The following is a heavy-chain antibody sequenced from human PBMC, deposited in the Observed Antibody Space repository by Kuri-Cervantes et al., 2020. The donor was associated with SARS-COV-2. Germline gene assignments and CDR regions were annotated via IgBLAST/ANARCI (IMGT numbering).Heavy chain of an antibody. CDR2: MNPNSGNT. J-gene: IGHJ5*02. CDR1: GGTFSSYT. V-gene: IGHV1-8*02. Sequence: ASVKVSCKASGGTFSSYTISWVRQAPGQGLEWMGWMNPNSGNTGYAQKFQGRVTMTRNTSISTAYMELSSLRSEDTAVYYCAREEGIAAPVPWGQGTLVTVSS. D-gene: IGHD6-13*01. CDR3: AREEGIAAPVP.